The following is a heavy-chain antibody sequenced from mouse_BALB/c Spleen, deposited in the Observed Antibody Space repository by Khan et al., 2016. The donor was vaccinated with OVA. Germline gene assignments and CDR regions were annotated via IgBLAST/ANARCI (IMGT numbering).Heavy chain of an antibody. J-gene: IGHJ4*01. V-gene: IGHV9-4*02. CDR2: INTHSGVP. CDR1: GYTFTTAG. CDR3: ARGGAAYGRSDGGAMEY. Sequence: QIQLVQSGPELKKPGETVRISCKASGYTFTTAGIQWVQKMPGKGLKWIGWINTHSGVPKYAEDFKGRFAFSLEISVNTAYLQLTNFKNEDTATYDCARGGAAYGRSDGGAMEYWGQGTSVTVSS. D-gene: IGHD1-1*01.